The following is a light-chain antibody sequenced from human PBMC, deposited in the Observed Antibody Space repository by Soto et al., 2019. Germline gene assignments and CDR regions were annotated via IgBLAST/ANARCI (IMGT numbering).Light chain of an antibody. CDR1: SSNIGSNY. V-gene: IGLV1-47*01. Sequence: QLVLTQPPSASGTPGQRVTISCSGSSSNIGSNYVYWYQQLPGTAPKLLIYRNNERPSGVPDRFSGSKSGTSASLAISGLRSEDEADYYCAARDDSLSGPVFGGGTKVTVL. CDR2: RNN. J-gene: IGLJ2*01. CDR3: AARDDSLSGPV.